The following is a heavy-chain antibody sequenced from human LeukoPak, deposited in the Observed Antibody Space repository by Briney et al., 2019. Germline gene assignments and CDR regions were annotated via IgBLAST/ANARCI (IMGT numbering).Heavy chain of an antibody. V-gene: IGHV3-7*01. Sequence: PGGSLRLSCAASGFTFSSDWMSWVRQAPGKGLEWVANIKQDGSEKYYVDSVKGRFTISRDNAKNSLYLQMNSLRAEDTAVYYCARVRMATLYFDYWGQGTLVTVSS. CDR3: ARVRMATLYFDY. J-gene: IGHJ4*02. CDR1: GFTFSSDW. CDR2: IKQDGSEK. D-gene: IGHD5-24*01.